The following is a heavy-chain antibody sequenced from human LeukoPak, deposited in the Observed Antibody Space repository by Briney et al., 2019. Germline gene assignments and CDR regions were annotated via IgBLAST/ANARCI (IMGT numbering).Heavy chain of an antibody. D-gene: IGHD3-9*01. J-gene: IGHJ6*03. CDR2: ISAYNGNT. V-gene: IGHV1-18*01. CDR1: GYTFTSYG. CDR3: ARDHYDILTGYLNYYYYIDV. Sequence: ASVKVSCKASGYTFTSYGISWVRQAPGQGLEWMGWISAYNGNTHYAQKLQGRVTMTTDTSTSTAYMELRSLRSDDTAVYYCARDHYDILTGYLNYYYYIDVWGKGTTVTVSS.